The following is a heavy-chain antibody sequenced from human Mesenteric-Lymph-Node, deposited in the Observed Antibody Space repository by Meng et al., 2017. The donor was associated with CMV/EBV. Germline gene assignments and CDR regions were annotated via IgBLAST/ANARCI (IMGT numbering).Heavy chain of an antibody. Sequence: LSLTCAASGFTVKNTYMNWVRQAPGKGLEWVSLIYSAGRTYYADSVKCRFTISRDNTKNTLYLQMNSLRHEDTAVYYCAGGGSIFGSLIDWFDPWGQGTLVTVSS. V-gene: IGHV3-66*02. CDR2: IYSAGRT. D-gene: IGHD3-3*01. CDR3: AGGGSIFGSLIDWFDP. J-gene: IGHJ5*02. CDR1: GFTVKNTY.